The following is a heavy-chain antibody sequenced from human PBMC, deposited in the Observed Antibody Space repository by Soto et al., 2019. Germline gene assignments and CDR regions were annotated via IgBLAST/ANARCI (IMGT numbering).Heavy chain of an antibody. Sequence: QVQLVESGGGVVQPGRSLRLSCAASGFTFSSYGMHWVRQAPGKGLDGVAVIWYDGSNKYYADSVKGRFTISRDNSKNMVYLKRKKLSGEDPAWYYCARHRYPGIAASGLDYSYSGTVVTVSS. V-gene: IGHV3-33*01. CDR1: GFTFSSYG. CDR2: IWYDGSNK. D-gene: IGHD6-13*01. CDR3: ARHRYPGIAASGLDY. J-gene: IGHJ4*02.